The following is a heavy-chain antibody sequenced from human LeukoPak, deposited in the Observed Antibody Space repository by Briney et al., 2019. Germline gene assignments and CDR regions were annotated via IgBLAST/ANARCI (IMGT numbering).Heavy chain of an antibody. CDR1: GFTSSSYS. J-gene: IGHJ6*02. V-gene: IGHV3-21*01. Sequence: GGSLRLYCAASGFTSSSYSMNWVRQAPGKGLDGASSISSSSSYIYYADSVKGRFTISRDNAKNSLYLQMNSLRAEDTAVYYCARGDYYDFWSGYFENYYYYGMDVWGQGTTVTVSS. CDR2: ISSSSSYI. CDR3: ARGDYYDFWSGYFENYYYYGMDV. D-gene: IGHD3-3*01.